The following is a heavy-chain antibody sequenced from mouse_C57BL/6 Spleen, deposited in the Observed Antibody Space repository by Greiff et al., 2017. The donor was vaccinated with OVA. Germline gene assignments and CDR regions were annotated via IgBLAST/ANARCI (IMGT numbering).Heavy chain of an antibody. CDR2: ISYDGSN. V-gene: IGHV3-6*01. CDR3: ARDEDFDY. CDR1: GYSITSGYY. J-gene: IGHJ2*01. Sequence: DVKLQESGPGLVKPSQSLSLTCSVTGYSITSGYYWNWIRQFPGNKLEWMGYISYDGSNNYNPSLKNRISITRDTSKNQFFLKLNSVTTEDTATYYCARDEDFDYWGQGTTLTVSS.